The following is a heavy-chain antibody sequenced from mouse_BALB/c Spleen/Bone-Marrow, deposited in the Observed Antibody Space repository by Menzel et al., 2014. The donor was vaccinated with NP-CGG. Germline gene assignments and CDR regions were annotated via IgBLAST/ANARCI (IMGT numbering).Heavy chain of an antibody. Sequence: QVQLQQSGAELMKPGASVKISCKATGYTFSNYWIEWVKQRPGHGLEWIGEFLPGSGGTNYTDKFKVKATFTADISSXASYMQLSSLTTDDAAVYYCARKWPDCYGSGGDAMDYWGQGTSVTVSS. CDR2: FLPGSGGT. V-gene: IGHV1-9*01. D-gene: IGHD1-1*01. CDR3: ARKWPDCYGSGGDAMDY. J-gene: IGHJ4*01. CDR1: GYTFSNYW.